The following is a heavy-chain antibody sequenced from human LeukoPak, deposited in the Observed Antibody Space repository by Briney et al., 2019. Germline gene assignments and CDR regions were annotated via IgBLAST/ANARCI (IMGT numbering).Heavy chain of an antibody. CDR3: AKDPSYYDFWSGSHSGYFDL. CDR2: IRYVGSNK. V-gene: IGHV3-30*02. Sequence: PGGSLRLSCAASGFTFSSYGMHWVRQALGKGLEWVAFIRYVGSNKYYADSVKGRFTISRDNSKNTLYLQMNSLRAEDTAVYYCAKDPSYYDFWSGSHSGYFDLWGRGTLVTVSS. CDR1: GFTFSSYG. J-gene: IGHJ2*01. D-gene: IGHD3-3*01.